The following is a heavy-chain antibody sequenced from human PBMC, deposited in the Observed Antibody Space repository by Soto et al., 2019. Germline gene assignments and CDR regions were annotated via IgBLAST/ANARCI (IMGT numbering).Heavy chain of an antibody. CDR2: ISGRGGST. J-gene: IGHJ2*01. Sequence: EVQLLESGGGLVQPGGSLRLSCAASGFTFSSYAMSWVRQAPGKGLEWVSAISGRGGSTYYADSVKGRFTISRDSSKNTLYMQMNSLSAEDTAVYYCAKTKPNYYDGSGPWYFDLWGRGTLVTVSS. D-gene: IGHD3-22*01. CDR3: AKTKPNYYDGSGPWYFDL. CDR1: GFTFSSYA. V-gene: IGHV3-23*01.